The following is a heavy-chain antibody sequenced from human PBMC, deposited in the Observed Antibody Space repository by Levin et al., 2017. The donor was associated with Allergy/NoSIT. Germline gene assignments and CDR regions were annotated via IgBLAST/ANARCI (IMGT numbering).Heavy chain of an antibody. CDR2: INPNSGGT. J-gene: IGHJ4*02. CDR3: ARGSLLRYFDWLFYY. CDR1: GYTFTGYY. V-gene: IGHV1-2*02. D-gene: IGHD3-9*01. Sequence: GESLKISCKASGYTFTGYYMHWVRQAPGQGLEWMGWINPNSGGTNYAQKFQGRVTMTRDTSISTAYMELSRLRSDDTAVYYCARGSLLRYFDWLFYYWGQGTLVTVSS.